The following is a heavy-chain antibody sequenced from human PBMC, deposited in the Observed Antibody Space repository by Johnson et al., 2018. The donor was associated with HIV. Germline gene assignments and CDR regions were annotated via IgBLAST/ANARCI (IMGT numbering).Heavy chain of an antibody. CDR2: ISHDGSNK. CDR1: RFTFSYYS. CDR3: AREGNYYDSSSHVFDI. V-gene: IGHV3-30-3*01. D-gene: IGHD3-22*01. J-gene: IGHJ3*02. Sequence: QVHLVESGGGLVQPGGSLRLSCAASRFTFSYYSMHWVRQAPGKGLEWVAVISHDGSNKYYADSVRGRFTISRDKSRNTLYLQMNSLRAEDTAVHYCAREGNYYDSSSHVFDIWGQGTMVTVSS.